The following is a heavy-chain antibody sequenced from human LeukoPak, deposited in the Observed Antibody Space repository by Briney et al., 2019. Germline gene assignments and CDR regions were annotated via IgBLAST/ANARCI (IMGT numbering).Heavy chain of an antibody. CDR2: ISAYNGNT. CDR3: ARGRIHSLIVVVIEAFDY. J-gene: IGHJ4*02. Sequence: ASVKVSCKASGYTFTSYGISWVRQAPGQGLEWMGWISAYNGNTNYAQKLQGRVTMTTDTSTSTAYMELSSLRSEDTAVYYCARGRIHSLIVVVIEAFDYWGQGTLVTVSS. V-gene: IGHV1-18*01. CDR1: GYTFTSYG. D-gene: IGHD2-21*01.